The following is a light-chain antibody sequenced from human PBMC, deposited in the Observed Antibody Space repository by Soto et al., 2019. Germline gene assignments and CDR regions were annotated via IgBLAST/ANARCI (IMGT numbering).Light chain of an antibody. V-gene: IGKV3-20*01. CDR1: QSLSSIY. Sequence: EIVLTQSPGTLSLSPGQGATLSCRASQSLSSIYLAWYQQKPGQAPRLLIYRTSSRATGIPDRFSGSESETDFTLTISRLEPDDSAVYYCQQYGSSPRTFGQGTKVDIK. CDR3: QQYGSSPRT. CDR2: RTS. J-gene: IGKJ1*01.